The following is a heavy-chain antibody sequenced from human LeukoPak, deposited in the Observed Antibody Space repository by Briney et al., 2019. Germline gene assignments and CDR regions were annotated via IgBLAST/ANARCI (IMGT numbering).Heavy chain of an antibody. Sequence: GGSLRLSCAASGFTFSTYDMHWVRQVTGKDLEWVSAIGAAGDTYYPDSVKGRFTISRENVKNSLYLQMNSLRVEDTAVYYCARGWNSFWYFDFWGRGTQVTVSS. V-gene: IGHV3-13*01. J-gene: IGHJ2*01. D-gene: IGHD1-7*01. CDR2: IGAAGDT. CDR1: GFTFSTYD. CDR3: ARGWNSFWYFDF.